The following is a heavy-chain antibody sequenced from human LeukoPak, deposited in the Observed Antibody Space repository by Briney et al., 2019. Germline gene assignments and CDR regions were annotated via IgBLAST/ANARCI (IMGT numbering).Heavy chain of an antibody. Sequence: SVKVSCKASGSSFRISTFAWVRQAPGRGLEWMGGIIPIFGTANYALEFQGRATITTDESTSTVYMELSSLRSEDTAMYYCARGPLHVALSSGYLKWLDPWGQGSLVTVSS. CDR1: GSSFRIST. D-gene: IGHD3-22*01. CDR3: ARGPLHVALSSGYLKWLDP. V-gene: IGHV1-69*05. CDR2: IIPIFGTA. J-gene: IGHJ5*02.